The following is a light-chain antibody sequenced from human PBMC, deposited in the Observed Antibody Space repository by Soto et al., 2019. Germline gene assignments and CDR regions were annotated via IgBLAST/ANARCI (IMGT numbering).Light chain of an antibody. CDR1: QSISSF. V-gene: IGKV1-39*01. CDR2: NGS. Sequence: DIQVTQTQSSLSASVGDRVTITCRASQSISSFLNWYQQKSGKAPKLLIYNGSTLQSGVPSRFSGSGSGTEYSLTISSLQPEDFAVYYCQESSSMPWTFAHVSNVDVK. J-gene: IGKJ1*01. CDR3: QESSSMPWT.